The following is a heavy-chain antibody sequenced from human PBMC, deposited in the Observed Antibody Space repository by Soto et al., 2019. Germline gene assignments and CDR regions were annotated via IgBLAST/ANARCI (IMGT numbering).Heavy chain of an antibody. CDR1: GGSIWSSD. CDR3: ARAAGVGILTGYYYFDY. Sequence: PSERMALTCTVSGGSIWSSDWSGIRQKPGKGLEWIGYIYYSGSTNYNPSLKSRVTISVDTSKNQFSLKLSSVTAADTAVYYCARAAGVGILTGYYYFDYWGQGTLVTVSS. CDR2: IYYSGST. V-gene: IGHV4-59*01. J-gene: IGHJ4*02. D-gene: IGHD3-9*01.